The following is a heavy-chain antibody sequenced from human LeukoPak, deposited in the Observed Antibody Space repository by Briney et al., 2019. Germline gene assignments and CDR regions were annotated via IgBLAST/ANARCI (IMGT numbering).Heavy chain of an antibody. Sequence: ASVKVSCKASGYTFTSYYMHWVLQAPGQGLEWMGIINPSGGSTSYAQKFQGRVTMTRDTSTSTVYMELSSLRSEDTAVYYCARDRSAAPTYYYYGMDVWGKGTTVTVSS. CDR3: ARDRSAAPTYYYYGMDV. V-gene: IGHV1-46*01. CDR1: GYTFTSYY. CDR2: INPSGGST. D-gene: IGHD2-15*01. J-gene: IGHJ6*04.